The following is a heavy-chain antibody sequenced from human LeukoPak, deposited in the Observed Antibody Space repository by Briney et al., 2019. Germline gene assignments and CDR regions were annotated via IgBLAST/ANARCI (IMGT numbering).Heavy chain of an antibody. CDR3: AREPPFDY. Sequence: PGGSLRLSCAASGFTFSNYWMHWVRQAPGKGLVWVSRIKSDGSRTDYADSVKGRFTISRDNAKNTLYLQMNSLRAEDTAVYYCAREPPFDYWGQGTLVTVSS. J-gene: IGHJ4*02. CDR1: GFTFSNYW. CDR2: IKSDGSRT. V-gene: IGHV3-74*01.